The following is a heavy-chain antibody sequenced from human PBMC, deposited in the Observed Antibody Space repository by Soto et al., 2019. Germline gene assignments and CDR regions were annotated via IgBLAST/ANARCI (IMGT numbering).Heavy chain of an antibody. Sequence: ASVKVSCKASGYTFTGYYMHWVRQAPGHGLEWMGWINPNSGGTNYAQKFQGRVTMTRDTSISKAYMELSRLRSDDTAVYYCARTTQWLLSHGMDVWGQGTTGTVSS. CDR2: INPNSGGT. CDR1: GYTFTGYY. CDR3: ARTTQWLLSHGMDV. V-gene: IGHV1-2*02. D-gene: IGHD3-22*01. J-gene: IGHJ6*02.